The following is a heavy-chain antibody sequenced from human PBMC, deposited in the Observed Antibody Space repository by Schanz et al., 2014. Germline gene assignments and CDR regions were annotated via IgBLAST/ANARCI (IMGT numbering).Heavy chain of an antibody. CDR2: IKSKVDGGTT. CDR3: STDLTAVDYDAIGL. Sequence: VQLVDSGGGLVKPGGSLRLSCAASGFTFSDYYMTWIRQAPGKGLEWVGRIKSKVDGGTTDNAAPVQGRFTISRDDSKNTLHLQMNSLKTEDTAVYYCSTDLTAVDYDAIGLWGRGTMVTVSS. V-gene: IGHV3-15*01. J-gene: IGHJ3*01. CDR1: GFTFSDYY. D-gene: IGHD4-17*01.